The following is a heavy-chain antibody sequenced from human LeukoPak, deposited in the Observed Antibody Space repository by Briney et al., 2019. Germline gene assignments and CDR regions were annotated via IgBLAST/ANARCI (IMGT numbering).Heavy chain of an antibody. V-gene: IGHV3-23*01. CDR2: ISGSGGST. CDR3: ARDRSSSSHDY. CDR1: GFTFSSYA. Sequence: GGSLRLSCAASGFTFSSYAMSWVRQAPGKGLEWISAISGSGGSTYYADSVKGRFTISRDNAKNSLYLQMNSLRAEDTAVYYCARDRSSSSHDYWGQGTLVTVSS. J-gene: IGHJ4*02. D-gene: IGHD6-6*01.